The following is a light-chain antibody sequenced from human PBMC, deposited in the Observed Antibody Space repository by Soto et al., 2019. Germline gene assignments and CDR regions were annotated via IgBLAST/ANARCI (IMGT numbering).Light chain of an antibody. CDR1: QTINNL. V-gene: IGKV1-5*01. Sequence: DIQMTQSPSTLSVSVGDSVTITCRASQTINNLVAWYQQRPGKAPKLLIYDTSTLETEVPSRFSGSGFGTDFTLAISSLQRDDFATDFCQQYHSYLYTFGQGTKLEIK. CDR2: DTS. CDR3: QQYHSYLYT. J-gene: IGKJ2*01.